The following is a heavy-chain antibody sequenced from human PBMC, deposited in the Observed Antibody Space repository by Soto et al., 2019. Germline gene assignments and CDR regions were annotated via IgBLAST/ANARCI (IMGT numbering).Heavy chain of an antibody. D-gene: IGHD3-3*01. Sequence: PGGSLRLSCAASGFTFSDYYMSWFRQAPGKGLEWVSYISSSGSTIYYADSVKGRFTISRDNAKNSLYLQMNSLRAEDTAVYYCARGAGDFWSGYYTYNWFDPWGQGTLVTVSS. J-gene: IGHJ5*02. CDR2: ISSSGSTI. V-gene: IGHV3-11*01. CDR1: GFTFSDYY. CDR3: ARGAGDFWSGYYTYNWFDP.